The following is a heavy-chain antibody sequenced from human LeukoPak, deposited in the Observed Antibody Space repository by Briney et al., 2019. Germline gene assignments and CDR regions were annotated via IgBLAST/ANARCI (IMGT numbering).Heavy chain of an antibody. J-gene: IGHJ6*03. CDR3: AREILGDPSRYMDV. CDR2: IIPIFGTA. CDR1: GGTFSSYA. Sequence: ASVKVSCKASGGTFSSYAISWVRQAPGQGLEWMGGIIPIFGTANYAQKFQGRVTITADESTSTAYMELSSLRSEDTAVYYCAREILGDPSRYMDVWGEGTTVTVSS. V-gene: IGHV1-69*13. D-gene: IGHD2-21*02.